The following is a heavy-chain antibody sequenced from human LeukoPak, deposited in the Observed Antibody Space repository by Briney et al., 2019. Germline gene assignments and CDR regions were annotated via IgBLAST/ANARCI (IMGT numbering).Heavy chain of an antibody. CDR2: IYYSGST. CDR1: GGSISSYY. J-gene: IGHJ3*02. CDR3: ARHPRDPYAFDI. V-gene: IGHV4-59*01. Sequence: PSETLSLTCTVSGGSISSYYWSWIRQPPGKGLEWIGYIYYSGSTNYNPSLKSRVTISVDTSKNQFSLKLSSVTAADTAVYYCARHPRDPYAFDIWGQGTMVTVSS.